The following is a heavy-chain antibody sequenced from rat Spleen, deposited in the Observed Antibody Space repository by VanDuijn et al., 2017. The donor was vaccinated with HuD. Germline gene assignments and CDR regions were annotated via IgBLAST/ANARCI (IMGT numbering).Heavy chain of an antibody. J-gene: IGHJ2*01. CDR3: TRRSSMGIHFFDY. D-gene: IGHD1-9*01. CDR1: GFTFTNQD. CDR2: ISNDGGNA. Sequence: EVQLVESGGGLVQPGRSLKLSCTASGFTFTNQDMHWVRQAPTKGLEWVASISNDGGNAYYRDSVKGRFTISRDNAKNTLYLQMDSLRSEDTATYYCTRRSSMGIHFFDYWGQGVMVTVSS. V-gene: IGHV5S13*01.